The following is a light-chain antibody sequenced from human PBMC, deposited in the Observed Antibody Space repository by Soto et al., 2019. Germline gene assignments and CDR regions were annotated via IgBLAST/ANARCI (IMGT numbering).Light chain of an antibody. J-gene: IGKJ1*01. CDR1: QSVSSSR. CDR3: QQYGSSPLT. V-gene: IGKV3-20*01. CDR2: GAS. Sequence: EIVLTQSPGTLSLSPVEIASLSFMASQSVSSSRLAWYRQKPGQAPRLLIYGASSRATGIPDRFSGSGSGTDFTLTISRLEPEDFAVYYCQQYGSSPLTFGQGTKVDI.